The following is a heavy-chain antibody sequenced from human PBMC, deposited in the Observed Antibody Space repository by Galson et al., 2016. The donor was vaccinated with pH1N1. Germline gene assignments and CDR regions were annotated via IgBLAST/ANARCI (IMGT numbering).Heavy chain of an antibody. J-gene: IGHJ6*02. Sequence: SVKVSCKASGGTFSHYVINWVRQAPGQGLEWMGGIIVVFGTVNYAEKFQGRVTIAADESTSTAYMELKNLRSEDTAVYFCAKDRVQRFFERSPYDYYGMDVWGQGTTVAVSS. V-gene: IGHV1-69*13. CDR1: GGTFSHYV. D-gene: IGHD6-25*01. CDR3: AKDRVQRFFERSPYDYYGMDV. CDR2: IIVVFGTV.